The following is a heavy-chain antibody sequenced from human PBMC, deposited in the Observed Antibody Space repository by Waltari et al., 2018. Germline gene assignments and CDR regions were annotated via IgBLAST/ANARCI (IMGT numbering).Heavy chain of an antibody. CDR2: IKQDGSEK. J-gene: IGHJ6*02. CDR1: GFTLSTYW. V-gene: IGHV3-7*01. Sequence: EVQLVESGGGLVQPGGSLRLSCAVSGFTLSTYWMSWVRQAPGKGLEWVANIKQDGSEKYYVDSVKGRFTISRDNAKNSLYLQMNSLRDEDTAVYYCARGKGGMDVWGQGTTVTVSS. CDR3: ARGKGGMDV.